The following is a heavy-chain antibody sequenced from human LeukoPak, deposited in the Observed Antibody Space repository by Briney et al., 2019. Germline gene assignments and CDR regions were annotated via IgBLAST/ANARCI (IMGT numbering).Heavy chain of an antibody. CDR1: GFTFSSYE. V-gene: IGHV3-48*03. Sequence: GGSLRLSCAASGFTFSSYEMNWVRQAPGKGLEWVSYILNSGTTTYYADSVKGRFTISRENSKNTVYLQMNSLRAEDTAVYYCAKNDYGDYVHWGQGTLVTVSS. CDR2: ILNSGTTT. J-gene: IGHJ4*02. CDR3: AKNDYGDYVH. D-gene: IGHD4-17*01.